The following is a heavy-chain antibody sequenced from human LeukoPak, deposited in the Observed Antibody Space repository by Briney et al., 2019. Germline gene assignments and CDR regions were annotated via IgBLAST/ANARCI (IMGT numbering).Heavy chain of an antibody. CDR1: GYTFTSYA. D-gene: IGHD2-21*02. Sequence: ASGTVSCKPSGYTFTSYALSWVRQAPGQGLEWMGWISTYSGNTNYAQKLQGRITMTIETSTSTAYMELRSLRSDDTAVYYCARGGSRVVTYGNFDYWGQGTLVTVSS. CDR3: ARGGSRVVTYGNFDY. J-gene: IGHJ4*02. V-gene: IGHV1-18*01. CDR2: ISTYSGNT.